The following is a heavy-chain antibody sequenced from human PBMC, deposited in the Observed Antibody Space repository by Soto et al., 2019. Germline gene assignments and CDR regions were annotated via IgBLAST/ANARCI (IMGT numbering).Heavy chain of an antibody. CDR1: GGSISSYY. D-gene: IGHD2-15*01. CDR3: ATGYCSGGSCYSGKNDAFDI. Sequence: SETLSLTCTVSGGSISSYYWSWIRQPPGKGPEWIGYIYYSGSTNYNPSLKSRVTISVDTSKNQFSLELSSVTAADTAVYYCATGYCSGGSCYSGKNDAFDIWGQGTMVTVSS. CDR2: IYYSGST. V-gene: IGHV4-59*01. J-gene: IGHJ3*02.